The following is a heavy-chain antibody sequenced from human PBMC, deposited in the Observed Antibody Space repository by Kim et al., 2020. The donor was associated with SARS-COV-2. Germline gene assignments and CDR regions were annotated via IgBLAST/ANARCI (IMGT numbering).Heavy chain of an antibody. V-gene: IGHV4-34*13. CDR2: NNSRST. J-gene: IGHJ4*02. Sequence: NNSRSTNYNHALTSRVTISVDTSKSQFSLKLSSVTAADTAVYYCARGPYWGQGTLVAVSS. CDR3: ARGPY.